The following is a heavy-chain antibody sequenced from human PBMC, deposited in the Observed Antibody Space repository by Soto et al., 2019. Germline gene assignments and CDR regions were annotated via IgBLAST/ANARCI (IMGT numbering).Heavy chain of an antibody. D-gene: IGHD3-22*01. J-gene: IGHJ4*02. CDR1: GGSISSSSYY. V-gene: IGHV4-39*01. Sequence: QLQLQESGPGLVKPSETLSLTCTVSGGSISSSSYYWGWIRQPPGKGLEWIGSIYYSGSTYYNPSLKSRVTISVDTSKNQFSRKLSSVTAADTAVYYCARLRVVVTPPGFDYWGQGTLVTVSS. CDR3: ARLRVVVTPPGFDY. CDR2: IYYSGST.